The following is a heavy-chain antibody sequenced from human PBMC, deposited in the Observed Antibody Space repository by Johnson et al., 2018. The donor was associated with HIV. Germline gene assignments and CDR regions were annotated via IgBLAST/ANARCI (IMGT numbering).Heavy chain of an antibody. Sequence: VESGGGLVQPGRSLRLSCAASGFTFEDFAMHWVRQVPGKGLEWVSGINWNSDTIEYADSVRGRFTVSRDNAKNSLFLQMNSLRAEDTAVYYCASIDAFDIWGQGSMVTFSS. J-gene: IGHJ3*02. CDR2: INWNSDTI. V-gene: IGHV3-9*01. CDR3: ASIDAFDI. CDR1: GFTFEDFA.